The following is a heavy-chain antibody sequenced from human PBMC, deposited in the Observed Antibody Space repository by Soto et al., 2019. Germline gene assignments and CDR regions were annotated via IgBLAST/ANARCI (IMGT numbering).Heavy chain of an antibody. Sequence: EVQLLESGGGLVQPGGSLRLSCAASGFTFSSYAMSWVRQAPGEGLEWVSVISGSGDSTYYADSVRGRFTISRDNSKNTLYLQMNSLRAEDTAVYYCAKDRDGAAAGPTKFSGMDVWGQGTTVTVSS. CDR1: GFTFSSYA. V-gene: IGHV3-23*01. CDR2: ISGSGDST. D-gene: IGHD6-13*01. J-gene: IGHJ6*02. CDR3: AKDRDGAAAGPTKFSGMDV.